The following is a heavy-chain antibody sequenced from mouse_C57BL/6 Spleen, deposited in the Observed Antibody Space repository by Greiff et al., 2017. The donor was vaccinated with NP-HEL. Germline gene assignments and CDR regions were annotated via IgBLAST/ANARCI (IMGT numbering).Heavy chain of an antibody. J-gene: IGHJ1*03. V-gene: IGHV1-62-2*01. Sequence: VQLQQSGAELVKPGASVKLSCKASGYTFTEYTIHWVKQRSGQGLEWIGWFYPGSGSIKYNEKFKDKATLTADKSSSTVYMELSRLTSEDSAVYCCARHETGSDSNPWYFDVWGTGTTVTVSS. CDR1: GYTFTEYT. CDR3: ARHETGSDSNPWYFDV. D-gene: IGHD2-5*01. CDR2: FYPGSGSI.